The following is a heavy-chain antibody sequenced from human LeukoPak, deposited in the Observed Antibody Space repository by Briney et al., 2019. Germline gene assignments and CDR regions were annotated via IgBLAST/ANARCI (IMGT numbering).Heavy chain of an antibody. D-gene: IGHD2-15*01. V-gene: IGHV3-21*01. CDR3: ARATQYCSGGSCYDTWFDP. Sequence: PGGSLRLSCAASGFTFSSYSMNWVRQAPGKGLEGVSSISSRSSYRYYADSMKGRFTISRDNAKNSLYLQMNSLRAEDTAVYYCARATQYCSGGSCYDTWFDPWGQGTLVTVSS. CDR1: GFTFSSYS. CDR2: ISSRSSYR. J-gene: IGHJ5*02.